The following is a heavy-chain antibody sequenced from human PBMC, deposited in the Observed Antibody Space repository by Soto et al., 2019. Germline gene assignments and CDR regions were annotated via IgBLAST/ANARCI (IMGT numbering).Heavy chain of an antibody. CDR3: ASVDIVATMEPRVDS. Sequence: QVQLVQSVAEVKKPGSSVKVSCKASGGTFSSYAISWVRQAPGQGLEWMGGIIPIFGTANYAQKFQGRVTITADESTSTAYMEMSSLRAEDTAVYYCASVDIVATMEPRVDSWGQGTLVTVSS. J-gene: IGHJ4*02. D-gene: IGHD5-12*01. CDR2: IIPIFGTA. CDR1: GGTFSSYA. V-gene: IGHV1-69*12.